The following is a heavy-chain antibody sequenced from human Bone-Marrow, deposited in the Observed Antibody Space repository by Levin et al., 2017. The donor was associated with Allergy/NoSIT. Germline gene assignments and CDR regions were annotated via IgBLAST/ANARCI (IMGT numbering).Heavy chain of an antibody. D-gene: IGHD6-19*01. V-gene: IGHV3-7*01. CDR3: ARLPLLATLGKGLALATGRAAQYYYGMDV. J-gene: IGHJ6*02. CDR2: IKEDGTEK. Sequence: GESLKISCAASGFTFGNFWMSWVRQAPGKGPEWLANIKEDGTEKKYGDSVKGRFAISRDNAKNSVYLQMDSLRDDDTALYYCARLPLLATLGKGLALATGRAAQYYYGMDVWGQGTTVTVS. CDR1: GFTFGNFW.